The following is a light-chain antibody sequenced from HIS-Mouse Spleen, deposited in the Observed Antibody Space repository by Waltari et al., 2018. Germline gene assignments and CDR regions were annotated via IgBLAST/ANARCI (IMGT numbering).Light chain of an antibody. CDR1: KFGDKY. V-gene: IGLV3-1*01. J-gene: IGLJ2*01. CDR2: KDG. Sequence: SYELTQTPSVSVSPGQTASITCSRDKFGDKYACWYQQKPGQSPVLVIYKDGNPPSGIPGPFSGSNNGTSSTLTIGGTQAMDEADYYCQAWDSSTVVFGGGTKLTVL. CDR3: QAWDSSTVV.